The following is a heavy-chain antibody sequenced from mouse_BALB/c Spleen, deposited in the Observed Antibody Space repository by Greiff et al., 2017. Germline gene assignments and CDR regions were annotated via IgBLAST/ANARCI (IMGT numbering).Heavy chain of an antibody. V-gene: IGHV1S127*01. CDR3: TRSYYGYDGGVMDY. D-gene: IGHD2-9*01. J-gene: IGHJ4*01. CDR2: IDPSDSYT. CDR1: GYTFTSYW. Sequence: QVQLQQPGAELVKPGASVKMSCKASGYTFTSYWMHWVKQRPGQGLEWIGVIDPSDSYTSYNQKFKGKATLTVDTSSSTAYMQISSLTSEDSAVYYCTRSYYGYDGGVMDYWGQGTSVTVSS.